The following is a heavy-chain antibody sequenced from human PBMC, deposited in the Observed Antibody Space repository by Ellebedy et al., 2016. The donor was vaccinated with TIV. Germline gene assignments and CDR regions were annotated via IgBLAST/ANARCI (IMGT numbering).Heavy chain of an antibody. Sequence: MPSETLSLTCTVSGDSISSSNYYWGWIRQPPGKGLAWIGSFYFSGNPYYNPSLKRRVTMSLDTSKNQFSLKLTSVTAADTATYFCARRALSNWFFDYWGQGTLVTVSS. CDR3: ARRALSNWFFDY. V-gene: IGHV4-39*01. J-gene: IGHJ4*02. CDR1: GDSISSSNYY. D-gene: IGHD1-20*01. CDR2: FYFSGNP.